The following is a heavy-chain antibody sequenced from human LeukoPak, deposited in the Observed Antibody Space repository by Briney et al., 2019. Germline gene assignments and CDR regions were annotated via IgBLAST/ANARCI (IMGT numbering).Heavy chain of an antibody. V-gene: IGHV3-30-3*01. CDR1: GFTFSSNA. CDR3: ARDRVLGSDYLISFDY. Sequence: GGALRLSCAASGFTFSSNAMDWVRQAPGKGLEWVAVISWDGSKKYDADSVKGRVTISRDKSKNTLYLQMNSRRADDTAVYYCARDRVLGSDYLISFDYWGQGTLVTVSS. D-gene: IGHD4-17*01. J-gene: IGHJ4*02. CDR2: ISWDGSKK.